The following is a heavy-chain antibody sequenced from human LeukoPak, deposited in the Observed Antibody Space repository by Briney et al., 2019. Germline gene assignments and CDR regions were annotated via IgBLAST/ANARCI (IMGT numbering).Heavy chain of an antibody. J-gene: IGHJ4*02. Sequence: ASVKGSCKASGYTFTGYYMHWVRQAPGQGLEWMGWINAYNGNTNYAQKLQGRVTITTDTSTSTAYMELRSLRSDDTAVYYCVRDAERGYSYGSDYWGQGTLLTVSS. D-gene: IGHD5-18*01. CDR3: VRDAERGYSYGSDY. V-gene: IGHV1-18*04. CDR2: INAYNGNT. CDR1: GYTFTGYY.